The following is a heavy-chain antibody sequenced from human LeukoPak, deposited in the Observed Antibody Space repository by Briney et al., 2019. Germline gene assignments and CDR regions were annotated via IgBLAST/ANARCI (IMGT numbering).Heavy chain of an antibody. CDR1: GGTFSSYA. V-gene: IGHV1-69*06. CDR2: IIPIFGTA. J-gene: IGHJ4*02. D-gene: IGHD4-17*01. CDR3: ARGVHYGGAIDY. Sequence: ASVKVSCKASGGTFSSYAISWVRQASGQGLEWMGRIIPIFGTANYAQKFQGRVTITADKSTSTAYMELSSLRSEDTAVYYCARGVHYGGAIDYWGQGTLVTVSS.